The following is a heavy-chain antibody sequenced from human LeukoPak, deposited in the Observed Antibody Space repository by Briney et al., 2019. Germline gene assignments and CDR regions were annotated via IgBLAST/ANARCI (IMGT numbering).Heavy chain of an antibody. J-gene: IGHJ4*02. Sequence: GGSLRLSCAASGFTVSSNYMSWVRQAPGKGLEWVSAIYSGGSTYYADSVEGRFTISRDNSENTLFLQMDSLRVDDTAVYYCAKDLRYGSGSDLGYWGQGTLVTVSS. CDR1: GFTVSSNY. V-gene: IGHV3-66*01. CDR3: AKDLRYGSGSDLGY. D-gene: IGHD3-10*01. CDR2: IYSGGST.